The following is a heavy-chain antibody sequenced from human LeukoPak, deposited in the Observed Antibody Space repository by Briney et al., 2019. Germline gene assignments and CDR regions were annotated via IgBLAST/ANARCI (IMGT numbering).Heavy chain of an antibody. CDR1: GGSISSSSYY. D-gene: IGHD4-23*01. J-gene: IGHJ4*02. Sequence: SETLSLTCTVSGGSISSSSYYWGWIRQPPGKGLEWIGSIYYSGSTYYNPSLKSRVTISVDTSKNQFSLKLSSVTAADTAVYYCASGTTVVTLSLDYWGQGTLVTVSS. V-gene: IGHV4-39*07. CDR2: IYYSGST. CDR3: ASGTTVVTLSLDY.